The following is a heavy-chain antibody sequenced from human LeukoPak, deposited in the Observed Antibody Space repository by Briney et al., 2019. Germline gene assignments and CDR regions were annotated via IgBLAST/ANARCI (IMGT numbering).Heavy chain of an antibody. D-gene: IGHD1-26*01. Sequence: SETLSLTCTVSGGSISGYYWSWIRQPPGKGLEWIGDIYYSGSTNYNPSLKSRVTISVDTSKNQFSLRLSSVTAADTAVYYSARLASGSYGPLTPFDYWGQGALVTVSS. CDR1: GGSISGYY. CDR2: IYYSGST. CDR3: ARLASGSYGPLTPFDY. V-gene: IGHV4-59*08. J-gene: IGHJ4*02.